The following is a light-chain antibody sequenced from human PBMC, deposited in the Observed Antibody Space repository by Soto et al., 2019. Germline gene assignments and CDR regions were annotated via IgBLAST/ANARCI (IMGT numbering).Light chain of an antibody. CDR1: QSINRY. V-gene: IGKV1-5*01. CDR2: DAS. Sequence: DIQMTQSPSTLSASVGDRVTITCRASQSINRYLAWYQQKPGKAPKFLIYDASSVESGVTLRFSGSGSGTEFTLTISSLQPDDFATYYCQQYSTYSYTFGQGTKLEIK. CDR3: QQYSTYSYT. J-gene: IGKJ2*01.